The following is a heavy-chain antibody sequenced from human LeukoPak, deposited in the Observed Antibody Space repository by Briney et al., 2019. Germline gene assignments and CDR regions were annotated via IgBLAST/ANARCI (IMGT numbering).Heavy chain of an antibody. V-gene: IGHV1-18*01. Sequence: GASVKVSCKASGYTFTSYGISWVRQVPGQGLEWMGWISAYNGNTNYAQKLQGRVTMTTDTSTSTAYMELRSLRSDDTAVYYCARPAAVTTEGAFPDHLGQGTLVTVSS. CDR2: ISAYNGNT. J-gene: IGHJ4*02. D-gene: IGHD4-11*01. CDR1: GYTFTSYG. CDR3: ARPAAVTTEGAFPDH.